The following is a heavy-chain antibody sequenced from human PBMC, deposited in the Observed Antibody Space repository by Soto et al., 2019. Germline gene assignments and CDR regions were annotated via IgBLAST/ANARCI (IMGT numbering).Heavy chain of an antibody. CDR2: INHSGST. D-gene: IGHD6-13*01. V-gene: IGHV4-34*01. CDR1: GGSFSGYY. CDR3: ARSYSSSWYYYYGMDV. J-gene: IGHJ6*02. Sequence: PSETLSFTCAVYGGSFSGYYWCWIRQPPGTGLERIGEINHSGSTNYIPSLKSRVTISVDTSKNQFSLKLSSVTALVTAVYYCARSYSSSWYYYYGMDVWGQGTTVT.